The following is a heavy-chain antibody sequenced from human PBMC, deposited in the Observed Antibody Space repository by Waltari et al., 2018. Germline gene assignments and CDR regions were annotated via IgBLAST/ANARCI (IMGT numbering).Heavy chain of an antibody. D-gene: IGHD6-19*01. CDR1: GYSISSGYY. CDR3: AREEQWRKYFQH. J-gene: IGHJ1*01. Sequence: QVQLQESGPGLVKPSETLSLTCAVSGYSISSGYYWGWIRQPPGKGLEWIGSIYHSGSTYYNPSLKSRVTISVDTSKIQFSLRLSSVTAADTAVYYCAREEQWRKYFQHWGQGTLVTVSS. V-gene: IGHV4-38-2*02. CDR2: IYHSGST.